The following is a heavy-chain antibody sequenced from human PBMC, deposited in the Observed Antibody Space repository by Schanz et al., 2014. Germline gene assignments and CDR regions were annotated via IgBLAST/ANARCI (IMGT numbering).Heavy chain of an antibody. CDR2: VFPNGIT. Sequence: QVQLQESGPGLVKPSQTLSLTCTVSGGSIRSGTYYWSWIRQPAGKALEWVGRVFPNGITNYNPSLKTRVTTSQDTSKAQFTLTLTSPTAADTAVYYCARDTTWGLDLWGRGTLVTVSS. CDR1: GGSIRSGTYY. D-gene: IGHD1-1*01. J-gene: IGHJ2*01. V-gene: IGHV4-61*02. CDR3: ARDTTWGLDL.